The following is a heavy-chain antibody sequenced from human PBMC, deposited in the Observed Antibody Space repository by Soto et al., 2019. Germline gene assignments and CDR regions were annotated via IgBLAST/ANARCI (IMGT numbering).Heavy chain of an antibody. CDR3: ARDKSGLEAVAALDY. Sequence: ASVKVSCKASGYTFTSYYMHWVRQAPGQGLEWMGIINPSGGSTSYAQKFQDRVTMTRDTSTSTVYMELSSLRSEDTAVYYCARDKSGLEAVAALDYWGQGTLVTVSS. CDR2: INPSGGST. J-gene: IGHJ4*02. D-gene: IGHD6-19*01. V-gene: IGHV1-46*01. CDR1: GYTFTSYY.